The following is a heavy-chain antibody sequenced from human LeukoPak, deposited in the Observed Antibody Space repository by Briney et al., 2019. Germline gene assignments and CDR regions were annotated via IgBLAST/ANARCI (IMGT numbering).Heavy chain of an antibody. V-gene: IGHV3-23*01. CDR1: GFTFSSYT. Sequence: GGSLRLSCAASGFTFSSYTMSWVRQAPGKGLEWVSTITTSDGNTYYADSVKGRFTVSRDNSKNTLYLQMNSLRAEDTAVYYCAKDRRYCSGGSCYSLYYGMDVWGQGTTVTVSS. J-gene: IGHJ6*02. D-gene: IGHD2-15*01. CDR3: AKDRRYCSGGSCYSLYYGMDV. CDR2: ITTSDGNT.